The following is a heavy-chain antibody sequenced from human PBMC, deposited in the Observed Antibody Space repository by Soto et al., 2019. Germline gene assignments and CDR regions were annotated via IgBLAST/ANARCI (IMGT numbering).Heavy chain of an antibody. D-gene: IGHD3-3*01. CDR2: ISAYNGNT. CDR3: ARESRRYYDFWSGYSSDY. V-gene: IGHV1-18*04. Sequence: ASVKVSCKASGYTFTSYGISWVRQAPGQGPEWMGWISAYNGNTNYAQKLQGRVTMTTDTSTSTAYMELRSLRSDDTAVYYCARESRRYYDFWSGYSSDYWGQGTLVTVSS. CDR1: GYTFTSYG. J-gene: IGHJ4*02.